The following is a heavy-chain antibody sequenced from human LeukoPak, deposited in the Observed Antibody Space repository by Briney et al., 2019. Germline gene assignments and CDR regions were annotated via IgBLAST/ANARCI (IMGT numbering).Heavy chain of an antibody. J-gene: IGHJ4*02. Sequence: SETLSLTCTVSGGSISSYYWSWLRQPPGKGLEWIGYIYYSGSTNYNPSLKSRVTISVDTSKNQFSLKLSSVTAADTAVYYCAKDVYGIMITFGGVIVQGGYFDYWGQGTLVTVSS. CDR2: IYYSGST. CDR1: GGSISSYY. V-gene: IGHV4-59*12. D-gene: IGHD3-16*02. CDR3: AKDVYGIMITFGGVIVQGGYFDY.